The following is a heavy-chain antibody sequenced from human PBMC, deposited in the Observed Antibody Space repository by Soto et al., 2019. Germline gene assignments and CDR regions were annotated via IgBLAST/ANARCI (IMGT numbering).Heavy chain of an antibody. Sequence: QVQLVESGGGVVQPGRSLRLSCAASGFTFSSYGMHWVRQAPGKGLEWVAVIWYDGSNKYYADSVKGRFTISRDNAKNTLDLQMNSLRAADTAVYYCAIEVLVGAAPDYRGQRTLVTVSS. CDR3: AIEVLVGAAPDY. V-gene: IGHV3-33*01. CDR2: IWYDGSNK. CDR1: GFTFSSYG. D-gene: IGHD1-26*01. J-gene: IGHJ4*02.